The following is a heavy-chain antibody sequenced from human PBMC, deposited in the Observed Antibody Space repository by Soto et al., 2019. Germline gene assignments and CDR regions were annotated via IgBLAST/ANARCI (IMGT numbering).Heavy chain of an antibody. CDR3: ARDRYFYDSRGYYRTLDS. Sequence: SETLSLTCTISGDSFSNHYWTWIRQSPGKGLEWIGYIFHSGITDYNPSVKSRVTISIDKSRNLFSLNLTSVTAADTAVYYCARDRYFYDSRGYYRTLDSWGQGTLVTVSS. J-gene: IGHJ5*01. CDR1: GDSFSNHY. D-gene: IGHD3-22*01. V-gene: IGHV4-59*11. CDR2: IFHSGIT.